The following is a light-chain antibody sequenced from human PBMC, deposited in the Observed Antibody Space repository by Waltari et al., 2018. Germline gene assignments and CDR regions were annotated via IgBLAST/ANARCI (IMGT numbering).Light chain of an antibody. V-gene: IGKV1-5*03. CDR2: KAS. Sequence: DIPITQSPSTLPASGRARFTITCRASQSISKWMAWYQQKTGKAPKLLIYKASTSESGVPSRFGGSGAGTEFTLTISSLQPDDFATYYCQQYNSYSLLTFGGGTKVEIK. CDR3: QQYNSYSLLT. CDR1: QSISKW. J-gene: IGKJ4*01.